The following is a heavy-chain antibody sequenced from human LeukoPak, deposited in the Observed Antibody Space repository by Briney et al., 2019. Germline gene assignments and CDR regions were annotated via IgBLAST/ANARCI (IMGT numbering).Heavy chain of an antibody. CDR1: GGSISSSSYY. V-gene: IGHV4-39*02. D-gene: IGHD3-10*01. Sequence: SETLSLTCTVSGGSISSSSYYWGWIRQPPGKGLEWIGSIYYSGSTYYNPSLKSRVTISVDTSKNQFSLKLSSVTAADTAVYYCAKDLGSMVRGVYWRYWGQGTLVTVSS. CDR2: IYYSGST. CDR3: AKDLGSMVRGVYWRY. J-gene: IGHJ4*02.